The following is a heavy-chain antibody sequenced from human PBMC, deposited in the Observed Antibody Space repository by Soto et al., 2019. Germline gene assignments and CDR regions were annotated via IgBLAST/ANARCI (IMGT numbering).Heavy chain of an antibody. V-gene: IGHV4-59*01. J-gene: IGHJ4*02. CDR3: AREIAVAGTHYFDY. CDR1: GGSISNYY. D-gene: IGHD6-19*01. CDR2: IYYSGSL. Sequence: QVQLQESGPGLVKPSETLSLTCTVSGGSISNYYWSWIRQPPGKGLEWIGYIYYSGSLNYNPSLKCRVTISEDTSKNQFSLKMSAVTAADTAVYYCAREIAVAGTHYFDYWGQGTLVTVSS.